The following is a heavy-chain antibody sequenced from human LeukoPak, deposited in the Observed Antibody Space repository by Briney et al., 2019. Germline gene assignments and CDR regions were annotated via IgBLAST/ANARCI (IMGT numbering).Heavy chain of an antibody. J-gene: IGHJ5*02. CDR2: MNPNSGNT. CDR3: ARAYGSGSYSWFDP. V-gene: IGHV1-8*01. CDR1: GYTFTMYD. Sequence: ASVKVSYTASGYTFTMYDINWGRQAPGQGGEWMGWMNPNSGNTGYAQKFQGRVTMTRNTSISTAYMELSSLRSEDTAVYYCARAYGSGSYSWFDPWGQGTLVTVSS. D-gene: IGHD3-10*01.